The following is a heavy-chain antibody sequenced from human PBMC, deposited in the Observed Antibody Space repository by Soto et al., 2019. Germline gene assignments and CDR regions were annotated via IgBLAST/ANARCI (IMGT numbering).Heavy chain of an antibody. J-gene: IGHJ5*01. Sequence: QVQLVQSGAEVKKPGASVKVSCKASGYTFTSYDINWVRQAAGLWLEWMGWMNANSGNSGYAQKFQGRVTMTRSTFISTAYMELSSLRSEGTAVYYRARGRNEWRNSRDWFDSWGQGTLLTVSS. V-gene: IGHV1-8*01. D-gene: IGHD3-3*01. CDR1: GYTFTSYD. CDR3: ARGRNEWRNSRDWFDS. CDR2: MNANSGNS.